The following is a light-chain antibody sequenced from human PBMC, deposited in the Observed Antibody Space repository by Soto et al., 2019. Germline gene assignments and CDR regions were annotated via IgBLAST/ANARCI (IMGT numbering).Light chain of an antibody. CDR1: SGHSSYI. V-gene: IGLV4-60*03. CDR3: ETWDSNSVV. Sequence: QSVLTQSSSASASLGSSVKLTCTLSSGHSSYIIALHQQQPGKAPRYLMRLEGSGSYNTGSGVPDRFSGSSSGADRYLTISNLQSEDEADYYCETWDSNSVVFGGGTKLTVL. CDR2: LEGSGSY. J-gene: IGLJ2*01.